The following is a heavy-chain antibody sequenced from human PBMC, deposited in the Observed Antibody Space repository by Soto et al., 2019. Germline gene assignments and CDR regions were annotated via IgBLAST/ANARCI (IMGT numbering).Heavy chain of an antibody. CDR3: ARLSGAAGAGIGY. V-gene: IGHV4-39*01. CDR2: IYYSGST. J-gene: IGHJ4*02. CDR1: GGSISSSSYY. Sequence: SETLSLTCTVSGGSISSSSYYWGWIRQPPGKGLEWIGSIYYSGSTYYNPSLKSRVTISVDTSKNQFSLKLSSVTAADTAVYYCARLSGAAGAGIGYWGQGTLVTVSS. D-gene: IGHD6-13*01.